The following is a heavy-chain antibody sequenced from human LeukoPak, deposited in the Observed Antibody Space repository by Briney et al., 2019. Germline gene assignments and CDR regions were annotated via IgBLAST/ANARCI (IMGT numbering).Heavy chain of an antibody. CDR2: ISKSGDST. D-gene: IGHD6-19*01. V-gene: IGHV3-23*01. J-gene: IGHJ3*02. CDR1: GFTFSSYA. Sequence: QPGGSLRLSCAASGFTFSSYAMSWVRQAPGKGLEWVSAISKSGDSTFYADSVKGRFTISRDNSQNTLYVQMNSLRAEDTAVYYCAKDQGYSSAWYSRDGFDMWGQGTMVTVSS. CDR3: AKDQGYSSAWYSRDGFDM.